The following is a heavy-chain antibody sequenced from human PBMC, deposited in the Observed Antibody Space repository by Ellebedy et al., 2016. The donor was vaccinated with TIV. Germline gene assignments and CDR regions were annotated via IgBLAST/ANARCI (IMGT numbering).Heavy chain of an antibody. CDR3: ARDFTGAGRFFDL. CDR2: ISGSGGTT. Sequence: GESLKISCAASGFTFTNHAVSWVRQAPGKGPEWVSVISGSGGTTYYADSATGRFTISRDNSKNTLFLQMNSLRAEDTALYYCARDFTGAGRFFDLWGRGTLVTVSS. CDR1: GFTFTNHA. J-gene: IGHJ2*01. V-gene: IGHV3-23*01. D-gene: IGHD7-27*01.